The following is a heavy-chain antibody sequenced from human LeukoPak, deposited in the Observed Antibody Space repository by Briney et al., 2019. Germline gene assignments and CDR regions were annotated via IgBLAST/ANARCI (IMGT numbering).Heavy chain of an antibody. D-gene: IGHD3-10*01. V-gene: IGHV4-39*01. CDR3: ARQSYGSGTDNYYMDV. CDR1: GGSISSSSYY. Sequence: SETLSLTCVVSGGSISSSSYYWGWVRQPPGTGLEWIGSINYPGSTYSNPSLKSRVTLSEDTSKNQFSLKLSSVTAADTTVYYCARQSYGSGTDNYYMDVWGKGTTVTVSS. CDR2: INYPGST. J-gene: IGHJ6*03.